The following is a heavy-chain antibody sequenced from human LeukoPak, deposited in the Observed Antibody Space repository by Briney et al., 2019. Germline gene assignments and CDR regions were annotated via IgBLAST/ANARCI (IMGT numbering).Heavy chain of an antibody. D-gene: IGHD3-10*01. Sequence: PGGSLRLSCAASGFTFSSYEMNWVRQAPGKGLEWVSYISSSGSTIYYADSVKGRFTISRDNAKNSLYLQMNSLRAEDTAVYYCGRDYAYYGSGSYEQWFDPWGQGTLVTVSS. CDR2: ISSSGSTI. J-gene: IGHJ5*02. V-gene: IGHV3-48*03. CDR1: GFTFSSYE. CDR3: GRDYAYYGSGSYEQWFDP.